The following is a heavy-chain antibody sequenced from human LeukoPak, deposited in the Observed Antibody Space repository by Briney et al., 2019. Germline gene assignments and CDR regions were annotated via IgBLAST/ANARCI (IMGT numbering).Heavy chain of an antibody. V-gene: IGHV4-59*01. D-gene: IGHD6-13*01. CDR2: IYYSGST. Sequence: PSETLSLTCTVSGGSISSYYWSWIRQPPGKGLEWTGYIYYSGSTNYNPSLKSRVTISVDTSKNQFSLKLSSVTAADTAVYYCARSAAAGTNWYYGMNVWGKGTTVTVSS. CDR3: ARSAAAGTNWYYGMNV. J-gene: IGHJ6*04. CDR1: GGSISSYY.